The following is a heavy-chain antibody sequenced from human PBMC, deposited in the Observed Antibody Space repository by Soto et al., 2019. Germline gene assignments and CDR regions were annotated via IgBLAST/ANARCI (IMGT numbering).Heavy chain of an antibody. D-gene: IGHD3-22*01. Sequence: QVQLVESGGGVVHPGRSLRRSCAAYGFTFSSYGMHWVRQAPGKGLEWVAVISYDGSNKYYADSVKGRFTIFRDNSKKTLYLQMHSLRAEDRAVYYCARGAHYYDSSSLPKWCDPWGQGTLVTVSS. J-gene: IGHJ5*02. CDR2: ISYDGSNK. CDR1: GFTFSSYG. V-gene: IGHV3-30*03. CDR3: ARGAHYYDSSSLPKWCDP.